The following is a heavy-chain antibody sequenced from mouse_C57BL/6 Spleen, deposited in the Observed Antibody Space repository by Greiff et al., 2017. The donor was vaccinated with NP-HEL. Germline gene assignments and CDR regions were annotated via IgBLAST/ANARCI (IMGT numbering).Heavy chain of an antibody. V-gene: IGHV1-15*01. CDR3: TTYYSKKEYYFDY. D-gene: IGHD2-5*01. Sequence: QVQLKESGAELVRPGASVTLSCKASGYTFTDYEMHWVKQTPVHGLEWIGAIDPETGGTAYNQKFKGKAILTADKSSSTAYMELRSLTSEDSAVYYCTTYYSKKEYYFDYWGQGTTLTVSS. J-gene: IGHJ2*01. CDR2: IDPETGGT. CDR1: GYTFTDYE.